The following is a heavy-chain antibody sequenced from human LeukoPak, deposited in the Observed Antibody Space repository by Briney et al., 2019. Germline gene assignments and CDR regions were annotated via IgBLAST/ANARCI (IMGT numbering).Heavy chain of an antibody. CDR2: ISGSGGST. D-gene: IGHD3-22*01. CDR1: GFTFSSYA. J-gene: IGHJ4*02. CDR3: AKAGYYYDSSGYWYFDY. V-gene: IGHV3-23*01. Sequence: GGSLRLSCATSGFTFSSYAISWVRQAPGKGLEWVSAISGSGGSTYYADSVKGRFTISRDNSKNTLYLQMNSLRAEDTAVYYCAKAGYYYDSSGYWYFDYWGQGTLVTVS.